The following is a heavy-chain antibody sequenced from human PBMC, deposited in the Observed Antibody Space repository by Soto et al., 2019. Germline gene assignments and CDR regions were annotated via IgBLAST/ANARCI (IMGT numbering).Heavy chain of an antibody. CDR3: AKDIVVVPAAILPMRYYYGMDV. CDR2: ISYDGSNK. V-gene: IGHV3-30*18. J-gene: IGHJ6*02. Sequence: QAGGSLRLSCAASGFTFSSYGMHWVRQAPGKGLEWVAVISYDGSNKYYADSVKGRFTISRDNSKNTLYLQMNSLRAEDTAVYYCAKDIVVVPAAILPMRYYYGMDVWGQGTTVTVSS. CDR1: GFTFSSYG. D-gene: IGHD2-2*01.